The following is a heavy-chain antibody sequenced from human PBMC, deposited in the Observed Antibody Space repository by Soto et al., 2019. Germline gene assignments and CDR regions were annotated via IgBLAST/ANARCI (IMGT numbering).Heavy chain of an antibody. V-gene: IGHV3-11*01. D-gene: IGHD2-15*01. Sequence: QVQLVESGGGLVKPGGSLRLSCAASGFTFSDYYMSWIRQAPGKGLEWVSYISSSGSNIYYADSVKGRFTISRDNAKNSLYLQMNSLRAEDTAVYYCAKDIVVVVAETKPAWGQGTLVTVSS. J-gene: IGHJ4*02. CDR1: GFTFSDYY. CDR3: AKDIVVVVAETKPA. CDR2: ISSSGSNI.